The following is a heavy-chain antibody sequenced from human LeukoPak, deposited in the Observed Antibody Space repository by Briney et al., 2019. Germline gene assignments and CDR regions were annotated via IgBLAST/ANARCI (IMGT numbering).Heavy chain of an antibody. CDR3: AKVGSSWSRYYFDY. J-gene: IGHJ4*02. CDR2: ISGSGGST. CDR1: GFTFSSYA. V-gene: IGHV3-23*01. Sequence: GGSLRLSCAASGFTFSSYAMSWVRQAPGKGLEWVSAISGSGGSTYYADSVKGRFAISRDNSKNTLYLQMNSLRAEDTAVYYCAKVGSSWSRYYFDYWGQGTLVTVSS. D-gene: IGHD6-13*01.